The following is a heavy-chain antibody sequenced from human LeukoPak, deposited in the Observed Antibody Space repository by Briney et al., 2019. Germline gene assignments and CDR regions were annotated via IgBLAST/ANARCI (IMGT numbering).Heavy chain of an antibody. D-gene: IGHD4-17*01. CDR2: IYYSGST. J-gene: IGHJ4*02. CDR3: ARVSGDYGDYTYFDY. Sequence: SETLSLTCTVSGGSISSSSYYWGWIRQPPGKGLEWIGSIYYSGSTYYNPSLKSRVTISVDTSKNQFSLKLSSVTAADTAVYYCARVSGDYGDYTYFDYWGQGTLVTVSS. V-gene: IGHV4-39*07. CDR1: GGSISSSSYY.